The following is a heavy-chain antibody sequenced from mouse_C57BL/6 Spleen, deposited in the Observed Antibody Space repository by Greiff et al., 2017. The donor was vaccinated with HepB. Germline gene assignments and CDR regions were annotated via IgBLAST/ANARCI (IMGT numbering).Heavy chain of an antibody. J-gene: IGHJ4*01. D-gene: IGHD2-4*01. V-gene: IGHV1-82*01. Sequence: VQLQQSGPELVKPGASVKISCKASGYAFSSSWMNWVKQRPGKGLEWIGRIDPGDGDTNYNGKFKGKATLTADKSSSTAYMQRSSLTSEDSAVYFCARGEDDYEGYAMDYWGQGTSVTVSS. CDR2: IDPGDGDT. CDR3: ARGEDDYEGYAMDY. CDR1: GYAFSSSW.